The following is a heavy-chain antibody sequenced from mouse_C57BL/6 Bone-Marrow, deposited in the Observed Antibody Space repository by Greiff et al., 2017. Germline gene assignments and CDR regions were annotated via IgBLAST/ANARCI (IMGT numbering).Heavy chain of an antibody. Sequence: QVQLQQYGAELVKPGASVKISCKASGYAFSSYWMNWVKQRPGKGLEWIGQIYPGDGDTNYNGKFKGKATLTADKSSSTAYMQLSSLTSEDSAVYFCARETDYGSSGYWGQGTTLTVSS. CDR2: IYPGDGDT. J-gene: IGHJ2*01. CDR1: GYAFSSYW. D-gene: IGHD1-1*01. CDR3: ARETDYGSSGY. V-gene: IGHV1-80*01.